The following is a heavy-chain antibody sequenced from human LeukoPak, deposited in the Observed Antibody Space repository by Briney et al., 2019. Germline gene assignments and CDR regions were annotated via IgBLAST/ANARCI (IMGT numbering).Heavy chain of an antibody. Sequence: GGSLRLSCAASGFTFSRYWMHWVRQDPGKGLLWVSRIDTYGTGTTYADSVKGRFTISRDNAKNSLYLQMNSLRAEDTAVYYCARDFYDGSGPGAFDIWGQGTMVTVSS. CDR2: IDTYGTGT. CDR1: GFTFSRYW. J-gene: IGHJ3*02. CDR3: ARDFYDGSGPGAFDI. D-gene: IGHD3-10*01. V-gene: IGHV3-74*01.